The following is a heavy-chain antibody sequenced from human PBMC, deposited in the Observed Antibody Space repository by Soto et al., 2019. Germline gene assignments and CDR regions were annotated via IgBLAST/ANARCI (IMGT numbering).Heavy chain of an antibody. V-gene: IGHV4-59*02. Sequence: SETLSLTCTFSGGSVNSDYWSWILQPPGRGLEWIGYIYSRGYTNYNPSLESRVTISVDTSKKQFSLKLNSVTAADTAVYYCAREVRYCSGGSCYSYLDHWGQGTLVTVSS. J-gene: IGHJ4*02. CDR2: IYSRGYT. D-gene: IGHD2-15*01. CDR3: AREVRYCSGGSCYSYLDH. CDR1: GGSVNSDY.